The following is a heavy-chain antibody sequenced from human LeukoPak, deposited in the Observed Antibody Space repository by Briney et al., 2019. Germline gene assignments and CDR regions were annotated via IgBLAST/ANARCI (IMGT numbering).Heavy chain of an antibody. Sequence: PGGSLRLSCAASGFTFSSYWMSWVRQAPGKGLEWVATIKDDGSERYYVDSVRGRFTISRDNGKNSVYLQMNSLRAEDTAVYYCTRGGARSGSHIFWGQGSLVTVSS. CDR2: IKDDGSER. J-gene: IGHJ4*02. CDR3: TRGGARSGSHIF. CDR1: GFTFSSYW. D-gene: IGHD3-10*01. V-gene: IGHV3-7*01.